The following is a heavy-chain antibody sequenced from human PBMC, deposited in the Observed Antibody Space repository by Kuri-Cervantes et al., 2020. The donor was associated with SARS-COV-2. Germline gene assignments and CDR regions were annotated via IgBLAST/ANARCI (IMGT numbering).Heavy chain of an antibody. CDR2: ISSSVTTI. D-gene: IGHD6-19*01. V-gene: IGHV3-48*03. Sequence: GGSLRLSCAASGFTFSSYEMNWVRQAPGKGLEWVSYISSSVTTIYYAVSVKGRFTISRDNAKNSLYLQMNSLRAEDTAVYYCARVDPPLIDSRGLTGIDYWGQGTLVTVSS. CDR1: GFTFSSYE. J-gene: IGHJ4*02. CDR3: ARVDPPLIDSRGLTGIDY.